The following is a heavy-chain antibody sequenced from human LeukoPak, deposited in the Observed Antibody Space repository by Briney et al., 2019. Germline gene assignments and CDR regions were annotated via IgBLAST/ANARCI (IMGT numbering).Heavy chain of an antibody. CDR1: GGSISSYY. V-gene: IGHV4-4*07. CDR2: IYTSGST. Sequence: SETLSLTCTVSGGSISSYYWSWIRQPAGKGLEWIGRIYTSGSTNYNPSLKSRVTMSVDTSKNQFSLKLSSVTAADTAVYYCARDTLFHYYDSSGYFDYWGQGTLVTVSS. J-gene: IGHJ4*02. D-gene: IGHD3-22*01. CDR3: ARDTLFHYYDSSGYFDY.